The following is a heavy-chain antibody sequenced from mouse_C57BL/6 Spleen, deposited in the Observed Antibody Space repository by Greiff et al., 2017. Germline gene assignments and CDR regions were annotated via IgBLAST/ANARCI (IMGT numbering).Heavy chain of an antibody. Sequence: QVQLKQPGAELVRPGSSVKLSCKASGYTFTSYWMHWVKQRPIQGLEWIGNIDPSDSETHYNQKFKDKATLTVDKFSSTAYMQLSSLTSEDSAVYYCARSPTAVYAMDYWGQGTSVTVSS. J-gene: IGHJ4*01. CDR3: ARSPTAVYAMDY. D-gene: IGHD1-2*01. V-gene: IGHV1-52*01. CDR1: GYTFTSYW. CDR2: IDPSDSET.